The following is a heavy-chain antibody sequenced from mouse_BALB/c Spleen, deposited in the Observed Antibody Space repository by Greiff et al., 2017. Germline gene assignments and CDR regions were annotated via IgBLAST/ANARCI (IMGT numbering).Heavy chain of an antibody. Sequence: DLVKPGASVKLSCKASGYTFTSYWINWIKQRPGQGLEWIGRIAPASGSTYYNEMFKGKATLTVDTSSSTAYIQLSSLSSEDSAVYFCAREKYDDAMDYWGQGTSVTVSS. J-gene: IGHJ4*01. CDR2: IAPASGST. D-gene: IGHD2-14*01. CDR3: AREKYDDAMDY. V-gene: IGHV1S41*01. CDR1: GYTFTSYW.